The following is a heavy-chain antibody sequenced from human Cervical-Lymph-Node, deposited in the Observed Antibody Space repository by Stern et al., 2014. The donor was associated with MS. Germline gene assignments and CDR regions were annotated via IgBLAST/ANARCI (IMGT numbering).Heavy chain of an antibody. CDR1: GYSFTDYW. J-gene: IGHJ5*02. CDR3: ARDNGVTAAANWFDP. D-gene: IGHD6-13*01. V-gene: IGHV5-51*03. Sequence: VQLVESGAEVKKPGESLKISCKGSGYSFTDYWIGWGRQMPGKGLEWMGIIYPEDSDTRYGPSFQGQVTISADKSISPAYLQWSSLKASDTAMYYCARDNGVTAAANWFDPWGQGTLVTVSS. CDR2: IYPEDSDT.